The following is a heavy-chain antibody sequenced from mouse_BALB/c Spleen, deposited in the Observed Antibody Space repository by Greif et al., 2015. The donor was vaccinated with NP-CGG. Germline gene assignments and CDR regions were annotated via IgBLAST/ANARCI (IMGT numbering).Heavy chain of an antibody. CDR3: AREKYGMDY. CDR1: GFTFRDYY. CDR2: ISDGGSYT. Sequence: EVKVEESGGGLVKPGGSLKLSCAASGFTFRDYYMYWVRQTPEKRLEWVATISDGGSYTYYPDSVKGRFTISRDNAKNNLYLQMSSLKSEDTAMYYCAREKYGMDYWGQGTSVTVSS. D-gene: IGHD2-10*02. J-gene: IGHJ4*01. V-gene: IGHV5-4*02.